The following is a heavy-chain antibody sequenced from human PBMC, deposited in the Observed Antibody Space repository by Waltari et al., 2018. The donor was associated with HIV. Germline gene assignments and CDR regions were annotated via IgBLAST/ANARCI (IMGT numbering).Heavy chain of an antibody. J-gene: IGHJ3*02. Sequence: QVQLQPWGEGLLQPSATLPLTCAVSGGSFSGYYCTRLRQPPGQGLEWIGEINHSGSTNNNPSLKSRVTISVDTSKNQFSLKLSSVTAADTAVYYCASKAIYSGYDLDSDAFDIWGQGTMVTVSS. V-gene: IGHV4-34*01. D-gene: IGHD5-12*01. CDR3: ASKAIYSGYDLDSDAFDI. CDR1: GGSFSGYY. CDR2: INHSGST.